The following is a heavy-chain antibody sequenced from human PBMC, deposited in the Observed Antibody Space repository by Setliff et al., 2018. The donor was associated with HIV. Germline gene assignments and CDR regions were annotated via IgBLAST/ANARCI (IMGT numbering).Heavy chain of an antibody. Sequence: ASVKVSCKASGGTFSSYGISWVRQAPGQGLEWMGAIIPMFGTGFYAQKFQGRVTITTDESRTTSYMELSSLRPEDTGVFYCARVGHSSSYHYYGMDVWGQGTTVTVSS. CDR3: ARVGHSSSYHYYGMDV. CDR1: GGTFSSYG. J-gene: IGHJ6*02. CDR2: IIPMFGTG. D-gene: IGHD6-13*01. V-gene: IGHV1-69*05.